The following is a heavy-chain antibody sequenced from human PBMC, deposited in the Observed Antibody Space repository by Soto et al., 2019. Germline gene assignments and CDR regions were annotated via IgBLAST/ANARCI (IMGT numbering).Heavy chain of an antibody. Sequence: ASVKVSCKASGGTFSSYAISWVRQAPGQGLEWMGGIISIFGTANYAQKFQGRVTITADESTSTAYMELSSLRSEDTAVYYCARGGYYDSSGYGGWSFDYWGQGTLVTVSS. CDR1: GGTFSSYA. J-gene: IGHJ4*02. CDR2: IISIFGTA. CDR3: ARGGYYDSSGYGGWSFDY. D-gene: IGHD3-22*01. V-gene: IGHV1-69*13.